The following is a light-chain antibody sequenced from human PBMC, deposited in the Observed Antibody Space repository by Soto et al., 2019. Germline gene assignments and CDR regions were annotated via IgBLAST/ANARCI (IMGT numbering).Light chain of an antibody. CDR1: SSDVGGSEF. CDR2: DVT. V-gene: IGLV2-11*01. CDR3: CSYAGNSLWV. Sequence: QSALTQPRSVSGSPGQSVTISCNGSSSDVGGSEFVSWYQQHPVKAPKLVIYDVTKRPSGVPDRFSGSKSGNTASLTISGLQAGDEADYYCCSYAGNSLWVFGGGTKVTVL. J-gene: IGLJ3*02.